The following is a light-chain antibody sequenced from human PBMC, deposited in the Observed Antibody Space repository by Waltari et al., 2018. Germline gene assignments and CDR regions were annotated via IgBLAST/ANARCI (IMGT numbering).Light chain of an antibody. Sequence: DIQMTQSPSSLSASVGDRVTITCRASQSITMYLNWDQQKAGKAPKLLIYAASILQSWVPLKFSCSGSGTGFTLTHNNLQPEEFATYFCQQTYSSPRFGPGTKVDFK. V-gene: IGKV1-39*01. J-gene: IGKJ3*01. CDR3: QQTYSSPR. CDR1: QSITMY. CDR2: AAS.